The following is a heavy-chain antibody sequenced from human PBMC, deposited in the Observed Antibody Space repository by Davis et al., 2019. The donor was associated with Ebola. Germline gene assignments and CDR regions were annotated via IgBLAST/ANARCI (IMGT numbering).Heavy chain of an antibody. V-gene: IGHV4-34*01. Sequence: PSETLSLTCAVYGGSFSGYYWSWIRQPPGKGLEWIGEINHSGSTNYNPSLKSRVTISVDTSKNQFSLKLSSVTAADTAVYYCARGRRCSSTSCYFHYYYGMDVWGQGTTVTVSS. CDR1: GGSFSGYY. D-gene: IGHD2-2*01. J-gene: IGHJ6*02. CDR3: ARGRRCSSTSCYFHYYYGMDV. CDR2: INHSGST.